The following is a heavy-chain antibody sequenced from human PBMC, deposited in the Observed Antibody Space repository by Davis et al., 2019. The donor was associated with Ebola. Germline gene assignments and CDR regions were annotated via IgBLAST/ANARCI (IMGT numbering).Heavy chain of an antibody. V-gene: IGHV4-39*01. D-gene: IGHD6-6*01. CDR3: ARSSYSSSSLLDS. J-gene: IGHJ4*02. Sequence: SETLSLTCNVSGGAISNTGNYWAWIRQPPGKALEWIGNVYYSGRTYYNPSLKSRVTISVDTSKTQFSLKLSSVTAADTAMYYCARSSYSSSSLLDSWGQGALVTVSS. CDR1: GGAISNTGNY. CDR2: VYYSGRT.